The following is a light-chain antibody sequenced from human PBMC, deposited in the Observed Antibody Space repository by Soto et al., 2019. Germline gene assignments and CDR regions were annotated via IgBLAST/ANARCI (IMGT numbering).Light chain of an antibody. CDR2: GAS. CDR3: QQYDSSPWT. CDR1: QSVSSNY. J-gene: IGKJ1*01. V-gene: IGKV3-20*01. Sequence: EIVLTQSPGTLSLSPGERATLSCRASQSVSSNYLAWYQQKPGQAPRLLISGASRSATGIPDRFSGSGSGTDFTLTISRLEPEDFVVYYCQQYDSSPWTFGQGTKVEIK.